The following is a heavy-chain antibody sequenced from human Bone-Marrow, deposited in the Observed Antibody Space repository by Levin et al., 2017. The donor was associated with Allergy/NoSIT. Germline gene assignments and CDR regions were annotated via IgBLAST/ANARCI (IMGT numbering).Heavy chain of an antibody. Sequence: GGSLRLSCAASGFTFSSYAMSWVRQAPGKGLEWVSAISGSGGSTYYADSVKGRFTISRDNSKNTLYLQMNSLRAEDTAVYYCAKDRVVGATARYDAFDIWGQGTMVTVSS. D-gene: IGHD1-26*01. V-gene: IGHV3-23*01. CDR3: AKDRVVGATARYDAFDI. CDR1: GFTFSSYA. J-gene: IGHJ3*02. CDR2: ISGSGGST.